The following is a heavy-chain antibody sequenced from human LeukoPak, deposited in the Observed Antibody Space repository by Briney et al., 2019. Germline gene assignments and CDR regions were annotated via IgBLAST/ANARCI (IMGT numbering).Heavy chain of an antibody. D-gene: IGHD3-10*01. V-gene: IGHV1-2*02. CDR3: ARGMFMVRGVIEPD. J-gene: IGHJ4*02. Sequence: ASVKVSCKASGYTITGYYMHWVRQAPGQGLEWMGWINPNSGGTNYAQKFQGRVTMTRDTSISTAYMELSRLRSDDTAVYYCARGMFMVRGVIEPDWGQGTLVTVSS. CDR2: INPNSGGT. CDR1: GYTITGYY.